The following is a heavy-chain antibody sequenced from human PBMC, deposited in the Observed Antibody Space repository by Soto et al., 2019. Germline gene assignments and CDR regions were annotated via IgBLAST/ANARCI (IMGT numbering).Heavy chain of an antibody. Sequence: GGSLRLSCAASGFTFSNAWMSWVRQAPGKGLEWVGRIKSKTDGGTTDYAAPVKGRFTISRDDSKNTLYLQMNSLKTEDTAVYYCTTDLSYFTIFGGPPSIWGQGTMVTVSS. V-gene: IGHV3-15*01. CDR3: TTDLSYFTIFGGPPSI. CDR1: GFTFSNAW. CDR2: IKSKTDGGTT. J-gene: IGHJ3*02. D-gene: IGHD3-3*01.